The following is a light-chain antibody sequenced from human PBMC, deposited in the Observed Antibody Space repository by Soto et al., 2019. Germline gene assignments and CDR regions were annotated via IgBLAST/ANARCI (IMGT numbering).Light chain of an antibody. CDR2: EDN. Sequence: QSVLTQPASVSASPGQSITISCTGTSSDIGSYNLVSWYQKHPDEAPRLIIYEDNKRPSGVPSRFSGSKSASTASLTISGLQAEDEADYYCCSYVASNNKFVFGTGTKVTVL. CDR3: CSYVASNNKFV. V-gene: IGLV2-23*01. J-gene: IGLJ1*01. CDR1: SSDIGSYNL.